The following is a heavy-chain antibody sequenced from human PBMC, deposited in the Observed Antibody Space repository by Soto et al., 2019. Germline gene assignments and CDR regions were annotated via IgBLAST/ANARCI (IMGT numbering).Heavy chain of an antibody. CDR2: ISYAGSNK. CDR1: GFNVSSYG. D-gene: IGHD1-26*01. V-gene: IGHV3-30*18. CDR3: SKHSVTTEKTNWFDP. Sequence: PGGSLRLSCAASGFNVSSYGMYWVRQAPDKGQEWVAVISYAGSNKYYADSVQGRFTISRDNSKNTLYLQMNSLRAEDTTVYYCSKHSVTTEKTNWFDPWGQGTLVTVSS. J-gene: IGHJ5*02.